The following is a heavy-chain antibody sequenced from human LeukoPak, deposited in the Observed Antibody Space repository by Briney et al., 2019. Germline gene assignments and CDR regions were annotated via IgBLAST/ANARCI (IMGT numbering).Heavy chain of an antibody. Sequence: GGSLRLSCAASGFTFSTYSMNWVRQAPGKGLEWVSYICSSGSTIYYADSVKGRFTISRDNAKNSLYLQMNGLRAEDTAVYYCAKRIRSAMATGYWGQGTLVTVSS. CDR3: AKRIRSAMATGY. D-gene: IGHD5-18*01. V-gene: IGHV3-48*01. CDR2: ICSSGSTI. J-gene: IGHJ4*02. CDR1: GFTFSTYS.